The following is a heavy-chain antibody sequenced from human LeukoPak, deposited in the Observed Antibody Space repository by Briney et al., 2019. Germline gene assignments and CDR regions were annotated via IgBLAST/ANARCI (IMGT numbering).Heavy chain of an antibody. Sequence: GGSLRLSCEASGFTFSTYAMSWVRQAPGKGLEWVSGISISGGSAYYADSVKGRFTVSRDNSKNTLYLQMNRLRAEDTGVYYCAKDRDLLFAHCWFDLWGQGTLVTVSS. CDR3: AKDRDLLFAHCWFDL. J-gene: IGHJ5*02. CDR2: ISISGGSA. V-gene: IGHV3-23*01. D-gene: IGHD3-10*01. CDR1: GFTFSTYA.